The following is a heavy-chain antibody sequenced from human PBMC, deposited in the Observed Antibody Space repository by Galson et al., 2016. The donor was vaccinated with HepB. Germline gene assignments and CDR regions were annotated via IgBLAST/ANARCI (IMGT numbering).Heavy chain of an antibody. CDR3: ARGSGYCSSTSCYAGPFEY. V-gene: IGHV4-31*03. CDR1: GGSISSGGGYY. CDR2: IYHSGNA. Sequence: TLSLTCTVSGGSISSGGGYYWNWIRQHPGKGLEWIGYIYHSGNANYNPSLKSRVTISVDTSKDQFSLKLTSVTAADTAVYYCARGSGYCSSTSCYAGPFEYWGQGTLVTVSS. J-gene: IGHJ4*02. D-gene: IGHD2-2*01.